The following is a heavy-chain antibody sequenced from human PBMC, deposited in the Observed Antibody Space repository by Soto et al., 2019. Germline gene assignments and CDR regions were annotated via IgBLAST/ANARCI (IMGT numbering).Heavy chain of an antibody. CDR3: ARDGGYSSSSPTFDYYYYGMDV. CDR1: GGSISSYY. CDR2: IYYSGST. D-gene: IGHD6-6*01. J-gene: IGHJ6*02. Sequence: SETLSLTCTVSGGSISSYYWSWIRQPPGKGLEWIGYIYYSGSTNYNPSLKSRVTISVDTSKNQFSLKLSSVTAADTAVYYCARDGGYSSSSPTFDYYYYGMDVWGQGTTVTVS. V-gene: IGHV4-59*01.